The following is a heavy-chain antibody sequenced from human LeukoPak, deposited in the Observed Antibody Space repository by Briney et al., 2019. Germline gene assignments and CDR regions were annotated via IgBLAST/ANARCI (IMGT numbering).Heavy chain of an antibody. Sequence: GASVKVSCKASGYTFTDYYMHWVRQAPGQGLEWMGWINPNSGGTNYAQKFQGRVTMTRDTSISTAYMELTTLRSDDTAVYYCARRYYDSSVYSWGQGTLVTVSS. CDR3: ARRYYDSSVYS. CDR2: INPNSGGT. CDR1: GYTFTDYY. V-gene: IGHV1-2*02. J-gene: IGHJ4*02. D-gene: IGHD3-22*01.